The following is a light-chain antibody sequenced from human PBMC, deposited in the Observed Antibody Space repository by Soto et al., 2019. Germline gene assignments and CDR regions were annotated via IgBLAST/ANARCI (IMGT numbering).Light chain of an antibody. CDR2: AIS. J-gene: IGKJ4*01. CDR3: QQYDNSHLT. V-gene: IGKV3-20*01. Sequence: EVVLTQSPGTLSLSPGERATLSCRASQSVNSKYLAWYQQKPGQAPRLLMYAISSRAAGIPDRFSGSGSGTDFTLTISRLEPEDLAVYYCQQYDNSHLTFGEGTKVEI. CDR1: QSVNSKY.